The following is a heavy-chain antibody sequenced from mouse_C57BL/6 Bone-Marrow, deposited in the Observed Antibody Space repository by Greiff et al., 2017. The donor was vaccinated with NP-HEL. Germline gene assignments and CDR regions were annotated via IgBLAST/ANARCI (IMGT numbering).Heavy chain of an antibody. Sequence: LVESGAELVRPGASVTLSCKASGYTFTDYEMHWVKQTPVHGLEWIGAIDPETGGTAYNQKFKGKAILTADKSSSTAYMELRSLTSEDSAVYYCTRGTYGSSYDYWGQGTTLTVSS. J-gene: IGHJ2*01. CDR1: GYTFTDYE. D-gene: IGHD1-1*01. CDR2: IDPETGGT. CDR3: TRGTYGSSYDY. V-gene: IGHV1-15*01.